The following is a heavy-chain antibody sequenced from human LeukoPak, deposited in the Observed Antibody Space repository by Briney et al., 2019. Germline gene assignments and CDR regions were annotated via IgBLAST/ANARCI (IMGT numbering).Heavy chain of an antibody. CDR3: ARAGYCSSTSCYGMSNWFDP. Sequence: SQTLSLTCTVSGGSISSGGYYWSWIRQHPGKGLEWIGYIYHSGSTYYNPSLKSRVTISVDRSKNQFSLNLSSVTAADTAVYYCARAGYCSSTSCYGMSNWFDPWGQGTLVTVSS. CDR1: GGSISSGGYY. CDR2: IYHSGST. V-gene: IGHV4-30-2*01. D-gene: IGHD2-2*01. J-gene: IGHJ5*02.